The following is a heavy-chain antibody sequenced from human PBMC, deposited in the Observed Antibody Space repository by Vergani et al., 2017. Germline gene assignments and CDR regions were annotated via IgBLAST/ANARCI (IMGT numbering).Heavy chain of an antibody. CDR3: ARDAWEGGGASTPGY. CDR2: VSHSGST. CDR1: GSSISSGYY. D-gene: IGHD3-16*01. Sequence: QVQLQESGPGLVKPSETLSLTCAVSGSSISSGYYWAWIRQPPGKGLEWIVSVSHSGSTFYNSSLRSRVTITVDTSKNQFSLKLKSVIAADTAVYYCARDAWEGGGASTPGYWGQGTLVTVSS. J-gene: IGHJ4*02. V-gene: IGHV4-38-2*01.